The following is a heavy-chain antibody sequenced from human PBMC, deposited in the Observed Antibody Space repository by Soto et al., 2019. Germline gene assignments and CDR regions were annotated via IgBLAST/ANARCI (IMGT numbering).Heavy chain of an antibody. J-gene: IGHJ4*02. Sequence: SDTLSLTCTVSGGSISSYYWSWIRQPPGKGLEWIGYIYYSGSTNYNPSLKSRVTISVDTSKNQFSLKLSSVTAADTAVYYCARRYGASFDYWGQGTLVTVS. CDR1: GGSISSYY. V-gene: IGHV4-59*01. CDR3: ARRYGASFDY. D-gene: IGHD4-17*01. CDR2: IYYSGST.